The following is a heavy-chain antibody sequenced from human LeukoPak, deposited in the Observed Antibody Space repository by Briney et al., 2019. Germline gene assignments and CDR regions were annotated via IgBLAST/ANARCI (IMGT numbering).Heavy chain of an antibody. J-gene: IGHJ4*02. V-gene: IGHV3-23*01. CDR3: ARRGSSSFAPDDY. CDR2: ISGSGGST. CDR1: GFTFSNYA. Sequence: PGGSLRLSCAASGFTFSNYAMSWVRQAPGKGLEWVSAISGSGGSTYYADSVKGRFTISRDNSKNTLYLQMNSLRAEDTAVYYCARRGSSSFAPDDYWGQGTLVTVSS. D-gene: IGHD6-6*01.